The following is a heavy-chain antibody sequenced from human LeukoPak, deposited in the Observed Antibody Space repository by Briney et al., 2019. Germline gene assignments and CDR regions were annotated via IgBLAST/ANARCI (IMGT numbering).Heavy chain of an antibody. CDR1: GFTFSGFD. CDR2: IRYDGSNK. J-gene: IGHJ4*02. V-gene: IGHV3-30*02. CDR3: AKDRMPNDDSSGYYSYGGY. D-gene: IGHD3-22*01. Sequence: PGGSLRLSCAAFGFTFSGFDMHWVRQGPGKGLEWVAFIRYDGSNKYYADSVKGRFTISRDNSKNTLYLQMSSLRAEDTAVYYCAKDRMPNDDSSGYYSYGGYWGQGTLVTVSS.